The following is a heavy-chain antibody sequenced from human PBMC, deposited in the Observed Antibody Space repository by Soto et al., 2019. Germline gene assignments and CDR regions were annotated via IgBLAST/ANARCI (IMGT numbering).Heavy chain of an antibody. CDR3: ARQPCCSSSGCYPFSNWIGP. V-gene: IGHV4-39*01. Sequence: QLQLQESGPGLVKPSETLSLTCTVSGGSISSSSYYWGWIRQPPGKGLEWIGSIYYSGSTYYNPSLKSRGNKSVDTSKTRFSRKRSSVTAADTAVYYCARQPCCSSSGCYPFSNWIGPWGQRTLVIVSS. D-gene: IGHD2-2*01. J-gene: IGHJ5*02. CDR2: IYYSGST. CDR1: GGSISSSSYY.